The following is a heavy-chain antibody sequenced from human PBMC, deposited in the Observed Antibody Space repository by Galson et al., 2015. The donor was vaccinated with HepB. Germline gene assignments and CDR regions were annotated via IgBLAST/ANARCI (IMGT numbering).Heavy chain of an antibody. CDR1: GFTVSSHD. CDR2: IYSGGST. CDR3: ARDNLAYYYDSSGYYGYYYSGMDV. J-gene: IGHJ6*02. Sequence: SLRLSCAASGFTVSSHDMSWVRQAPGKGLEWVSVIYSGGSTYYADSVKARFTISRDNPKNTLYLQRNSLRAADTAVDYCARDNLAYYYDSSGYYGYYYSGMDVWGQGTTVTVSS. D-gene: IGHD3-22*01. V-gene: IGHV3-66*01.